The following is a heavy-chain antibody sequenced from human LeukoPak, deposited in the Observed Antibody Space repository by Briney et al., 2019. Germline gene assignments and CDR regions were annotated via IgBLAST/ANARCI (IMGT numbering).Heavy chain of an antibody. CDR3: ARDRGYCSGGSCYPFDY. D-gene: IGHD2-15*01. CDR1: GITLSTYW. V-gene: IGHV3-7*04. J-gene: IGHJ4*02. CDR2: INQDGSEK. Sequence: PGGSLRLSCAASGITLSTYWMSWVRQAPGKGLEWVANINQDGSEKYYVDSVKGRFTISRDNAKNSLYLQMNSLRAEDTAVYYCARDRGYCSGGSCYPFDYWGQGTLVTVPS.